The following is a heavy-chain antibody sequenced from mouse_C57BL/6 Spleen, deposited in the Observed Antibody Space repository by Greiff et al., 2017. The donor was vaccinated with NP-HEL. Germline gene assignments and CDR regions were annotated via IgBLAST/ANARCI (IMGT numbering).Heavy chain of an antibody. D-gene: IGHD2-4*01. Sequence: QVQLQQSGPELVKPGASVKISCKASGYAFSSPWMNWVKQRPGKGLEWIGRIYPGDGDPNYNGKFKGKATLTADKSSSTAYMQLSSLTSEDSAVYFCAPYDYDDGFDYWGQGTTLTVSS. CDR2: IYPGDGDP. CDR3: APYDYDDGFDY. V-gene: IGHV1-82*01. J-gene: IGHJ2*01. CDR1: GYAFSSPW.